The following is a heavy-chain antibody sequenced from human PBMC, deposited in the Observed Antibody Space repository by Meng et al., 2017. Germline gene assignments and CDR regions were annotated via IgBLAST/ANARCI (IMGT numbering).Heavy chain of an antibody. CDR3: ARSSSGYYFDY. J-gene: IGHJ4*02. CDR1: GFTLSSYA. D-gene: IGHD3-22*01. V-gene: IGHV3-30*01. Sequence: VQRGESGGGLVRPGGSLRLSCAASGFTLSSYAMHWVRQAPGKGLEWVAVISYDGSNKYYADSVKGRFTISRDNSKNTLYLQMNSLRAEDTAVYYCARSSSGYYFDYWGQGTLVTVSS. CDR2: ISYDGSNK.